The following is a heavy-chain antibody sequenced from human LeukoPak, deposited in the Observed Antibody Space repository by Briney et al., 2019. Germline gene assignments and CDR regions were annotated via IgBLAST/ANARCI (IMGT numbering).Heavy chain of an antibody. CDR2: IYYSGST. V-gene: IGHV4-59*01. CDR1: GGSISSYY. CDR3: ARASGYSYDYYFDY. J-gene: IGHJ4*02. Sequence: NPSETLSLTCTVSGGSISSYYWSWIRQPPGKGLEWIGYIYYSGSTNYNPSLKSRVTISVDTSKNQFSLKLSSVTAADTAVYYCARASGYSYDYYFDYWGQGTLVTVSS. D-gene: IGHD5-18*01.